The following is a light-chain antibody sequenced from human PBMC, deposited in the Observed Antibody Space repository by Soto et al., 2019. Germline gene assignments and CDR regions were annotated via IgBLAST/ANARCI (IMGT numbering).Light chain of an antibody. J-gene: IGKJ1*01. CDR2: NAS. CDR1: QSVSSNF. V-gene: IGKV3-20*01. CDR3: QQYGSSPRT. Sequence: EIVMTQSPATLSVSPGERATLSCRASQSVSSNFLAWYQQKPGQAPRLLIYNASNRATGIPDRFSGSGSGTDFTLTISRLEPEDFAVYYCQQYGSSPRTFGQGTKVDIK.